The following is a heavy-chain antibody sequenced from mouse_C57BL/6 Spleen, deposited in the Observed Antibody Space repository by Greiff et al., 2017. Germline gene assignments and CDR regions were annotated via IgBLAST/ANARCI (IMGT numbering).Heavy chain of an antibody. CDR3: ARGGDIATVPHFDY. CDR1: GYTFTSYW. CDR2: IYPGSGST. Sequence: QVQLQQPGAELVKPGASVKMSCKASGYTFTSYWITWVKQRPGQGLEWIGDIYPGSGSTNYNEKFKSKATLTVDTSSSTAYMQLSSLTSVDSAVYYCARGGDIATVPHFDYWGQGTTLTVSS. J-gene: IGHJ2*01. D-gene: IGHD1-1*01. V-gene: IGHV1-55*01.